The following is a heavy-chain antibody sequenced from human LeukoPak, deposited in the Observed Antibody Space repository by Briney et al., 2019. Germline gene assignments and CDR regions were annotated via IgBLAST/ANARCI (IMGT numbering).Heavy chain of an antibody. V-gene: IGHV4-34*01. CDR3: ARGPTWLRSQLAY. CDR1: GGSFSGYY. D-gene: IGHD5-12*01. J-gene: IGHJ4*02. Sequence: SETLSLTCAVYGGSFSGYYWSWIRQPPGKGLEWIGEIRHSGSTNYNPSLKSRVTTSVDTSNTQFSLKLRSVTAADTAVYYCARGPTWLRSQLAYWGQGTLVTVSS. CDR2: IRHSGST.